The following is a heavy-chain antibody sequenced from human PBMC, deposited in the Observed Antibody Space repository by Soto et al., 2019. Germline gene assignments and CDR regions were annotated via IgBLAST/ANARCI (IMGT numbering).Heavy chain of an antibody. CDR3: ATVRGYCSRTTCFGP. CDR1: GFTFSNYW. Sequence: EVQLVESGGGLAQPGGSLRLTCVASGFTFSNYWMSWARQAPGKGLEWLANIGKDGSEKNYVDSVKGRFTISRDNGKNSLYLQMNSLRAEDTAMYYCATVRGYCSRTTCFGPWGQGTLVTVSS. CDR2: IGKDGSEK. J-gene: IGHJ5*02. V-gene: IGHV3-7*02. D-gene: IGHD2-2*01.